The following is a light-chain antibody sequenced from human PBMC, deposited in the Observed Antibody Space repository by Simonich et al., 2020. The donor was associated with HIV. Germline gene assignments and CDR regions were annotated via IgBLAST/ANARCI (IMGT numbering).Light chain of an antibody. J-gene: IGLJ3*02. CDR1: SAHRTPG. CDR3: QTWGTGIRV. Sequence: QPVLTQSPSASASLGASVKLPCTLSSAHRTPGIAWHQQQPEKGPRYLMRLNSDGSHTKGDGIPDRFSGSSPGAERYLTISSLQFEDEADYYCQTWGTGIRVFGGGTKLTVL. CDR2: LNSDGSH. V-gene: IGLV4-69*01.